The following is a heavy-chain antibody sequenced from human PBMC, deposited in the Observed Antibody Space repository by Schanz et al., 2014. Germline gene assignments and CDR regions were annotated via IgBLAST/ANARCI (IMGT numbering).Heavy chain of an antibody. D-gene: IGHD6-19*01. CDR2: INQDGYDK. CDR1: EFTFNTYC. J-gene: IGHJ4*02. V-gene: IGHV3-7*01. CDR3: ARPRSSGWYDVLGY. Sequence: EVQLVESGGGLVQPGGSLRLSCAASEFTFNTYCMSWVRQAPGKGLEWVASINQDGYDKHYVDSVKGRFTVSRDNAENTLYLQMNNLRAEDTAVYYCARPRSSGWYDVLGYWGQGTLVTVSS.